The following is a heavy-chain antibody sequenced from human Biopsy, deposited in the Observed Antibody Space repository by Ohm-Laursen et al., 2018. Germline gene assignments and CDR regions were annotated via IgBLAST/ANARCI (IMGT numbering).Heavy chain of an antibody. CDR2: IFYSANT. J-gene: IGHJ6*02. CDR3: ARDSGILNYGNFKYYHYYGMDV. Sequence: SDTLSFTCTVSGVSINGGRYYWNWIRHHPGKGLEWIGNIFYSANTYYNPSLKSRVTISVDTSKNQFSLKLSSVTAADTAVYYCARDSGILNYGNFKYYHYYGMDVWGQGTKVTVSS. D-gene: IGHD4-11*01. CDR1: GVSINGGRYY. V-gene: IGHV4-31*03.